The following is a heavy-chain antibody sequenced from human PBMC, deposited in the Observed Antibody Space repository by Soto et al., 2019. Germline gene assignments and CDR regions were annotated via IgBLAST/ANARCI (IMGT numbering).Heavy chain of an antibody. V-gene: IGHV4-34*01. CDR3: ARGPLPLRPRVAAYYRGRFDY. CDR2: INHSGST. Sequence: QVQLQQWGAGLLKPSETLSLTCAVYGGSFSGYYWSWIRQPPGTGLEWIGEINHSGSTNYNPSLKIRVTISVDTSKNRFSLKLSSVTAADTAVYYCARGPLPLRPRVAAYYRGRFDYWGQGTLVTVSS. J-gene: IGHJ4*02. D-gene: IGHD2-15*01. CDR1: GGSFSGYY.